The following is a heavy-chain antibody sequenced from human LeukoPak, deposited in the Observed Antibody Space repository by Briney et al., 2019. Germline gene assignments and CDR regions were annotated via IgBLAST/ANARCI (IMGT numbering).Heavy chain of an antibody. V-gene: IGHV3-7*04. J-gene: IGHJ3*02. CDR2: IKRDGSEE. CDR3: ARDPYSNLFGAFDI. D-gene: IGHD6-13*01. Sequence: PGGSLRLSCVASKFTFSSYRMSWVCQAPGKGLEWVANIKRDGSEEYNVDSVKGRFTVSRDNAKNSLYLQMNSLRAEDTAVYYCARDPYSNLFGAFDIWGEGKILSVSS. CDR1: KFTFSSYR.